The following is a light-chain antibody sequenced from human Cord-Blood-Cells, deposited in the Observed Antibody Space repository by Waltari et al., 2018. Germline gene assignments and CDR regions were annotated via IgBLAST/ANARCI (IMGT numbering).Light chain of an antibody. CDR2: YKSDSDK. CDR1: SGTNVAPYR. V-gene: IGLV5-45*02. CDR3: MIWHSSAWV. Sequence: QAVLTQPSSLSPSPAPSASLTCTLRSGTNVAPYRIYWYHHKPGSPPQYLLRYKSDSDKQQGSGVPSRFSGSKDASANAGILLISGLQSEDEADYYCMIWHSSAWVFGGGTKLTVL. J-gene: IGLJ3*02.